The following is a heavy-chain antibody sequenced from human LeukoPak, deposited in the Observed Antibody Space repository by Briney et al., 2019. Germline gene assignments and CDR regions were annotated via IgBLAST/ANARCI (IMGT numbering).Heavy chain of an antibody. CDR1: GFTFSSYA. J-gene: IGHJ6*02. Sequence: GGSLRLSCVASGFTFSSYAMTWVRQAPGKGLEWVSVISGSGGSTYYADSVKGRFTISRDNSKKTLYLQMNSLRAEDTAVYYCAKEVGDYFSGDYNYGMDVWGQGTTVTVSS. V-gene: IGHV3-23*01. CDR2: ISGSGGST. CDR3: AKEVGDYFSGDYNYGMDV. D-gene: IGHD4-17*01.